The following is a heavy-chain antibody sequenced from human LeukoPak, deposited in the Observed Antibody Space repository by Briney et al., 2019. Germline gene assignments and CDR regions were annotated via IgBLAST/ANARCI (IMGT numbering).Heavy chain of an antibody. J-gene: IGHJ4*02. CDR3: AARASYYYGSGIDY. V-gene: IGHV4-31*03. CDR2: IYYSGST. Sequence: SQTLSLTCTVSGGSISSGGYYWSWIRQHPGKGLEWIGYIYYSGSTYYNPSLKSRVTISVDTSKNQFSLKLSSVTAADTAVYYCAARASYYYGSGIDYWGQGTLVAVSS. D-gene: IGHD3-10*01. CDR1: GGSISSGGYY.